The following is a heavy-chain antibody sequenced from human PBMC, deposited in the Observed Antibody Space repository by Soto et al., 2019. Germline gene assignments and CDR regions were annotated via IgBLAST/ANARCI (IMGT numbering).Heavy chain of an antibody. CDR2: ISSSSSYT. Sequence: QVQLVESGGGLVKPGGSLRLSCAASGFTFSDYYMSWIRQAPGKGLEWVSYISSSSSYTNYADSVKGRFTISRDNAKNSLYLQMNSLRAEDTAVYYCASYSSGWRLEVDYWGQGTLVTVSS. CDR1: GFTFSDYY. V-gene: IGHV3-11*05. J-gene: IGHJ4*02. D-gene: IGHD6-19*01. CDR3: ASYSSGWRLEVDY.